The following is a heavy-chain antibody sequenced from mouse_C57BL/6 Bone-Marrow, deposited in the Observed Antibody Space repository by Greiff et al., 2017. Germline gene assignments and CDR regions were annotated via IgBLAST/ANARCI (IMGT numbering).Heavy chain of an antibody. CDR1: GFSLSTLGMG. J-gene: IGHJ4*01. CDR2: IWWDDDK. Sequence: QVTLKVSGPGILQPSQTLSLTCSFSGFSLSTLGMGVGWIRQPSGKGLEWLPHIWWDDDKYYNPALKSRLTISKDTSKNQVFLKIANVDTADTATYYCARKIYYGNLYAMDYWGQRTSVTVSS. CDR3: ARKIYYGNLYAMDY. D-gene: IGHD2-1*01. V-gene: IGHV8-8*01.